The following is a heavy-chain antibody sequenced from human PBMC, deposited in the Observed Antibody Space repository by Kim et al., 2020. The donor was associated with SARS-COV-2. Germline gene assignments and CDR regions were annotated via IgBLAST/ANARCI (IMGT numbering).Heavy chain of an antibody. CDR3: AVGGSEIDDY. D-gene: IGHD3-10*01. V-gene: IGHV3-9*01. J-gene: IGHJ4*02. Sequence: GGSLRLSCAASGFTFGDYAMHWVRQAPGQGLEWVSGILWDRGNIGYADSVKGRFTISRDNAKNSLYLQMNSLRADDTALYFCAVGGSEIDDYWGQGTLVTVSS. CDR2: ILWDRGNI. CDR1: GFTFGDYA.